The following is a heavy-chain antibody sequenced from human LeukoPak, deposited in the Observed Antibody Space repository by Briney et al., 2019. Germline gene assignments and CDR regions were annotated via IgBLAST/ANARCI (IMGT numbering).Heavy chain of an antibody. D-gene: IGHD6-13*01. CDR1: GFTFSNDW. CDR2: IKSKTDGGTT. Sequence: GGSLRLSCAPSGFTFSNDWMSWVRQAPGKGLEWVGRIKSKTDGGTTDFAAPVKGRFTISRDDTENTLYLQMNSLKTEDTAVYYCTTADQRQLTFEYWGQGTLVTVSS. J-gene: IGHJ4*02. CDR3: TTADQRQLTFEY. V-gene: IGHV3-15*01.